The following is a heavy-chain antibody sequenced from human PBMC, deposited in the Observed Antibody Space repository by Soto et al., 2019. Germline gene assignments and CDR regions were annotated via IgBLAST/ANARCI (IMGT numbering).Heavy chain of an antibody. CDR2: IDPSDSYT. CDR3: ASQYYGSGSSHRLFDY. D-gene: IGHD3-10*01. V-gene: IGHV5-10-1*01. CDR1: GYSFTSYW. Sequence: HGESLKISCKGSGYSFTSYWISWVRQMPGKGLEWMGRIDPSDSYTNYSPSFQGHVTISADKSISTAYLQWSSLKASDTAMYYCASQYYGSGSSHRLFDYWGQGTLVTVSS. J-gene: IGHJ4*02.